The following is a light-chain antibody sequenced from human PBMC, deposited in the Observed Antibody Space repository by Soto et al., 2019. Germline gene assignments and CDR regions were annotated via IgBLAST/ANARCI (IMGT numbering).Light chain of an antibody. V-gene: IGKV1-17*02. CDR1: QGIRSD. CDR3: LQYNRFPWT. J-gene: IGKJ1*01. Sequence: DIQMTQSPSSLSASVGDRVTITCRASQGIRSDLGWFQQKPGKAPKRLISAASSLQSGVPSRFRGSGSGTEFTLTISNLQPEDFATYYCLQYNRFPWTFGQGTKVEIK. CDR2: AAS.